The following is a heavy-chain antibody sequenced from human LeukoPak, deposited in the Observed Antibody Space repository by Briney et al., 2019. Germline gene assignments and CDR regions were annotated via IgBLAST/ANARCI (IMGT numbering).Heavy chain of an antibody. CDR2: IYHSGST. Sequence: SGTLSLTCAVSGGSISRSDWWSWVRQPPGKGLEWIGEIYHSGSTNYNPSLKSRVTISVDKSKNQFSLKLSSVTAADTAVYYCAREVVLLWFGELLSYFDYWGQGTLVTVSS. J-gene: IGHJ4*02. CDR3: AREVVLLWFGELLSYFDY. CDR1: GGSISRSDW. V-gene: IGHV4-4*02. D-gene: IGHD3-10*01.